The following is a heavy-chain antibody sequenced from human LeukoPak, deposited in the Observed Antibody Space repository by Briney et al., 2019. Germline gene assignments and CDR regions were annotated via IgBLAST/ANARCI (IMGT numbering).Heavy chain of an antibody. CDR1: GFTFSSYS. CDR3: AKSYSDYLGGYFDY. Sequence: GGSLRLSCAASGFTFSSYSMNWVRQAPGKGLEWVSSISSSSSYIYYADSVKGRFTISRDNAKNSLYLQMNSLRAEDTAVYYCAKSYSDYLGGYFDYWGQGTLVTVSS. D-gene: IGHD4-11*01. V-gene: IGHV3-21*01. CDR2: ISSSSSYI. J-gene: IGHJ4*02.